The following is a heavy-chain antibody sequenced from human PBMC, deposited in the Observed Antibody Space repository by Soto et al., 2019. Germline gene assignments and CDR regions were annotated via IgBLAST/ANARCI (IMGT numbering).Heavy chain of an antibody. V-gene: IGHV3-30*03. CDR2: ISTDGLNK. J-gene: IGHJ6*02. Sequence: ESGGGVVQPGRSLRLSCAASGFIFSDFGMHWVRQAPGKGLEWVAVISTDGLNKYYADSVRGRLTVSRDDSKSTLYLQMNSLRVEDTAVYYCARPRLTNYYYFGMDVWGQGTTVTVSS. D-gene: IGHD2-8*01. CDR3: ARPRLTNYYYFGMDV. CDR1: GFIFSDFG.